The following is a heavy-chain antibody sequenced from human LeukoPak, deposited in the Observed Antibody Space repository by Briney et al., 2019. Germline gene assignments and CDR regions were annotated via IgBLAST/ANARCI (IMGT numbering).Heavy chain of an antibody. J-gene: IGHJ4*02. CDR2: ISGSGGHT. Sequence: GGSLRLSCAASGFTFSSYVMSWVRQAPGKGLEWDSTISGSGGHTYYADSVKGRFTISRDNSKNTLYLQMNSLRADDTAVYYCAKNLWTTTGPFDYWGQGTLVTVSS. V-gene: IGHV3-23*01. D-gene: IGHD3-10*01. CDR1: GFTFSSYV. CDR3: AKNLWTTTGPFDY.